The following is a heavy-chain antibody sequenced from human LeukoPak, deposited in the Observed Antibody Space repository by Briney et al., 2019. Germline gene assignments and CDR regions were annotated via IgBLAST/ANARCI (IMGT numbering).Heavy chain of an antibody. V-gene: IGHV3-21*01. CDR2: ISSSSSYI. Sequence: GGSLRLSCAASGFTFSSYSMKWVPQAPGKGLEWVSSISSSSSYIYYADSVKGRFTSSRDNAKNSLYLQMHSLGAEDTAVYYCARESVAATPDFDYWGQGTLVTVSS. J-gene: IGHJ4*02. D-gene: IGHD2-15*01. CDR3: ARESVAATPDFDY. CDR1: GFTFSSYS.